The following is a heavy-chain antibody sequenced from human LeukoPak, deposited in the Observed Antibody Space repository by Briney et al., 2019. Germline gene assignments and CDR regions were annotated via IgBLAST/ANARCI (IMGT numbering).Heavy chain of an antibody. D-gene: IGHD6-13*01. CDR1: GYTFTSYD. J-gene: IGHJ4*02. CDR3: ARLPLPGIAAAGTGGFDY. V-gene: IGHV1-8*01. CDR2: MNPNSGNT. Sequence: ASVQVSCKASGYTFTSYDINWVRQATGQGLEWMGWMNPNSGNTGYAQKFQGRVTMTRNTSISTAYMELSSLRSEDTAVYYCARLPLPGIAAAGTGGFDYWGQGTLVTVSS.